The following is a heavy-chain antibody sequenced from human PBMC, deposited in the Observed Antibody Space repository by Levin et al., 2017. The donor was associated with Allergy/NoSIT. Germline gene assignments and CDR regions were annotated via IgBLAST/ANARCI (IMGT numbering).Heavy chain of an antibody. V-gene: IGHV4-34*01. CDR3: ARGTGGKERLDS. CDR1: GGSFSGYY. CDR2: SNHSGST. D-gene: IGHD4-23*01. J-gene: IGHJ5*01. Sequence: PSETLSLTCAVYGGSFSGYYWTWIRQPPGKGLEWIGESNHSGSTSYNPSLKSRVTISVDTSKNQFSLKLSSVTAADTAVYYCARGTGGKERLDSWGQGTLVTVSS.